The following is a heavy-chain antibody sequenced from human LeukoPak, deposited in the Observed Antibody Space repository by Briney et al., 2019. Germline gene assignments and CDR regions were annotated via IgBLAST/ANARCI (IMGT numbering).Heavy chain of an antibody. CDR1: GGSISSYY. CDR3: ARLCCGGDPVDY. Sequence: TPSETLSLTCTVSGGSISSYYWSWIRQPPGKGLGWIGYIYYSGSTNYNPSLKSRVTISVDTSKNQFSLKLSSVTAADTAVYYCARLCCGGDPVDYWGQGTLVTVSS. D-gene: IGHD2-21*01. CDR2: IYYSGST. J-gene: IGHJ4*02. V-gene: IGHV4-59*12.